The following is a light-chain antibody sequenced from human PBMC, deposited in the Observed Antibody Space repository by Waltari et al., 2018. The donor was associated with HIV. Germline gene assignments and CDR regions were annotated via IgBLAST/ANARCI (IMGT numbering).Light chain of an antibody. Sequence: QSALTQPASVSGSPGQAITIPCTGTSSAVGGYNYVSWYQQYAGKAPKLMIYDVSNRPSGVSNRFSGSKSGNTASLTISGLQAEDEADYYCSSYTSSSTLVFGGGTKLTVL. V-gene: IGLV2-14*01. CDR2: DVS. CDR3: SSYTSSSTLV. CDR1: SSAVGGYNY. J-gene: IGLJ2*01.